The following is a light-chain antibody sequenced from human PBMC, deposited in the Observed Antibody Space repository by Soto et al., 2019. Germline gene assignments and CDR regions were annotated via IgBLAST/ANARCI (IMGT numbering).Light chain of an antibody. J-gene: IGLJ3*02. CDR2: RNN. CDR3: AAWDDSLSGRV. Sequence: QSVLTQPPSASGTRGQRVTISCSGSGSNIGSNYVYWYQQLPGTAPKLLIYRNNQRPSGVPDRFSGSKSGTSASLAISGLRSEDEADYYCAAWDDSLSGRVFGGGTKLTVL. V-gene: IGLV1-47*01. CDR1: GSNIGSNY.